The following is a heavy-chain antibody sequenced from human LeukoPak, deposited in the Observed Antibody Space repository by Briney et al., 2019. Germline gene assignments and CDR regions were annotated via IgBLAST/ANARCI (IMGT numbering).Heavy chain of an antibody. CDR3: GRGGCSRTSCLDY. CDR2: NTSDGSTT. Sequence: PGGSLRLSCAASRFTFSGHWKLCLRRARGKALVWVSFNTSDGSTTRYADSVKGRFTIYRDNAKNTLYLKMNSLRPEDRSMLLCGRGGCSRTSCLDYWGQGTRVPVSS. J-gene: IGHJ4*02. D-gene: IGHD2-2*01. V-gene: IGHV3-74*01. CDR1: RFTFSGHW.